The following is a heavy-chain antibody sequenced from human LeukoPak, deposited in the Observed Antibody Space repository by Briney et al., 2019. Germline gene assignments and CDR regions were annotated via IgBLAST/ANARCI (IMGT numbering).Heavy chain of an antibody. CDR2: ISSSSSYI. J-gene: IGHJ4*02. CDR3: AREGYSSGYGGELDS. D-gene: IGHD6-19*01. CDR1: GFTFSSYS. V-gene: IGHV3-21*01. Sequence: GGSLRLSCAASGFTFSSYSMNWVRQAPGKGLEWVSSISSSSSYIYYADSVKGRFTISRDNAKNSLYLQMNSLRAEDTAVYYCAREGYSSGYGGELDSWGQGTLVTVSS.